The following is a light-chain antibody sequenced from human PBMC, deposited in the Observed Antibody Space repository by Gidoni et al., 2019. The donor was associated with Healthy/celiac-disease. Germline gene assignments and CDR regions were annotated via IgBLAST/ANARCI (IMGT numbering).Light chain of an antibody. V-gene: IGLV1-44*01. J-gene: IGLJ3*02. CDR3: AAWDDSLNGPV. Sequence: QPVLTQPPSASGTPGQRVTISCSGSSSNIGSNTVNWYQQLPGTAPKLLIYSNNQRPSGGPDRFSGSKSGNSASLAISGIQSEDEADYYCAAWDDSLNGPVFGGGTKLTVL. CDR2: SNN. CDR1: SSNIGSNT.